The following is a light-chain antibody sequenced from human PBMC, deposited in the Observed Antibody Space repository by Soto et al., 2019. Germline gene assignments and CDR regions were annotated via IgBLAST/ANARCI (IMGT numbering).Light chain of an antibody. J-gene: IGKJ4*01. CDR3: QQYNNWPPLT. CDR1: QSVSSN. CDR2: GAS. Sequence: EIVMTQSPATLSVSPGERCTLSCRASQSVSSNLAWYQQKPGQAPRLLIYGASTRATGIPARFSGSGSGTEFTLTISSLQSEDFAVYYWQQYNNWPPLTFGGGNKVEIK. V-gene: IGKV3-15*01.